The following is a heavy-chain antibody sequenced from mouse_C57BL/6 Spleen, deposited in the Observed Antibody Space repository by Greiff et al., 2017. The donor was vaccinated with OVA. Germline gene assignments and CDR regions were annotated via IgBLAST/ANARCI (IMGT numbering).Heavy chain of an antibody. D-gene: IGHD2-4*01. V-gene: IGHV1-64*01. CDR1: GYTFTSYW. Sequence: QVQLQQPGAELVKPGASVKLSCKASGYTFTSYWMHWVKQRPGQGLEWIGMIHPTSGSTNYNEKFKSKATLTVDKSSSTAYMQLSSLTSEDSAVYYCARFDYDPFYAMDYWGQGTSVTVSS. CDR2: IHPTSGST. J-gene: IGHJ4*01. CDR3: ARFDYDPFYAMDY.